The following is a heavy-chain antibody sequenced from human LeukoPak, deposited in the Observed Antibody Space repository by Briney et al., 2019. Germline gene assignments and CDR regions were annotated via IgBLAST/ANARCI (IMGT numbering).Heavy chain of an antibody. CDR2: IYSGGST. CDR3: ARAYGDYGEKYFDY. CDR1: GFTVSSNY. Sequence: GGSLRLSCAASGFTVSSNYMSWVRQAPGKGLEWVSVIYSGGSTYYADSVKGRFTISRDNSKNTLYLQVNSLRAEDTAVYYCARAYGDYGEKYFDYWGQGTLVTVSS. D-gene: IGHD4-17*01. V-gene: IGHV3-66*01. J-gene: IGHJ4*02.